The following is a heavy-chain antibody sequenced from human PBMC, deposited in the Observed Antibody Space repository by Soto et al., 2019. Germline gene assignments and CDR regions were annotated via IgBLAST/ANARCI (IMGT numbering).Heavy chain of an antibody. V-gene: IGHV1-2*02. J-gene: IGHJ6*02. CDR3: ARDERGTRGFAEMDI. CDR1: GYIFTGYH. Sequence: ASVKVSCKASGYIFTGYHIHWGRQAPGRGLEWMGWINPNSGDTEYAQNFQGRVTMTRDTSFNLVYMEMSGLMSDDTAVYYCARDERGTRGFAEMDIWGQGTTVTVSS. CDR2: INPNSGDT. D-gene: IGHD1-1*01.